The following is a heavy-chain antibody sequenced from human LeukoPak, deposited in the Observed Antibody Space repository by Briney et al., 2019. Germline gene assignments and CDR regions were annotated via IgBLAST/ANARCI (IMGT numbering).Heavy chain of an antibody. CDR1: GGSISSGGYS. CDR2: IYFTGIT. J-gene: IGHJ4*02. Sequence: PSQTLSLTCTVSGGSISSGGYSWSWIRQFPGKGLEWIGYIYFTGITYYNPSLKSRATFSDDTSENEFSLSLRSVTAADTAVYYCAREGCSGGSCYGTVGIDHWGQGTLVTVSS. CDR3: AREGCSGGSCYGTVGIDH. V-gene: IGHV4-31*03. D-gene: IGHD2-15*01.